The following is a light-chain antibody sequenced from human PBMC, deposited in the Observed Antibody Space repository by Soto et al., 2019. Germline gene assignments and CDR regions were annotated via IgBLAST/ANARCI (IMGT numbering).Light chain of an antibody. V-gene: IGKV3-20*01. Sequence: EIVVTQSPGTLSLSPGERANLSCRASQTVSSNYLAWYQQKPGQAPRLLIHAASSRATGIPDRFSGSGSGTDFTLTISRLEPEDFAVYYCQQYGNSSKWTFGQGSKVDIK. CDR1: QTVSSNY. CDR2: AAS. CDR3: QQYGNSSKWT. J-gene: IGKJ1*01.